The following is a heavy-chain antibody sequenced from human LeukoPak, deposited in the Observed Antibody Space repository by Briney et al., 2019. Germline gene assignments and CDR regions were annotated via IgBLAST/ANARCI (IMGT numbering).Heavy chain of an antibody. CDR2: ISGGGEKT. CDR3: ARDFYDSSGYYYDY. Sequence: PGGSLRLSCAASGFTFSGYTMSWVRQAPGKGLEWVSAISGGGEKTYYADSVKGRFTTSRDNSKGTLYLQMNSLGAEDSALYYCARDFYDSSGYYYDYWGQGTLVTVSS. CDR1: GFTFSGYT. D-gene: IGHD3-22*01. J-gene: IGHJ4*02. V-gene: IGHV3-23*01.